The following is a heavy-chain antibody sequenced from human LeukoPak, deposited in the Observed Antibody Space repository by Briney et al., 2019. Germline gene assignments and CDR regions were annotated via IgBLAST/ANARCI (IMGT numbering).Heavy chain of an antibody. CDR2: IYSGGST. CDR1: GSTVSSNY. J-gene: IGHJ6*04. Sequence: GGSLRLSCAASGSTVSSNYMSWVRQAPGKGLEWVSVIYSGGSTYYADSVKGRFTISRDNSKNTLYLQMNSLRAEDTAVYYCAKDFRRGYSYGYYYGMDVWGKGTTVTVSS. V-gene: IGHV3-53*05. D-gene: IGHD5-18*01. CDR3: AKDFRRGYSYGYYYGMDV.